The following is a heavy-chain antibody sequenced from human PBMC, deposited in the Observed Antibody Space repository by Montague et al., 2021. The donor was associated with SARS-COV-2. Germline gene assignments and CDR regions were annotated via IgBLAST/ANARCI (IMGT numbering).Heavy chain of an antibody. CDR1: GFSFSAYT. D-gene: IGHD3-16*01. J-gene: IGHJ4*02. CDR2: ITNSRSQI. V-gene: IGHV3-21*01. CDR3: RRVVGLGDGFDS. Sequence: SLRLSCSASGFSFSAYTMNWVRQAPGKGLEWLSSITNSRSQIYYXDSLQGRFSISRDNAKNSLFLQMSSLTAEDTAVYYCRRVVGLGDGFDSWGQGTLVTVSS.